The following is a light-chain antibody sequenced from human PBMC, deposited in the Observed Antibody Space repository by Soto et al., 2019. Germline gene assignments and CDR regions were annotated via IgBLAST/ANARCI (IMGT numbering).Light chain of an antibody. CDR1: QSISSY. J-gene: IGKJ5*01. V-gene: IGKV3-11*01. Sequence: EIVLTQSPDILSLSPGDRATLSCRASQSISSYLAWYQQKPGQSPRLLIYDASNRATGIPARFSGSGSGTDFTLTISSLEPEDFAVYYCQQRSDWPPITFGQGTRLEI. CDR2: DAS. CDR3: QQRSDWPPIT.